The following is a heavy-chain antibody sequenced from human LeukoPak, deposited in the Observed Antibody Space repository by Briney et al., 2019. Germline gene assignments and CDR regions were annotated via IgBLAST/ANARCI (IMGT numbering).Heavy chain of an antibody. V-gene: IGHV3-48*03. D-gene: IGHD6-19*01. CDR3: ARASAGWYGGDY. Sequence: GGSLRLSCAASGFPFSSYEMNWVRQAPGKGLEWVSFISSSAGTIYYADSVKGRFTTSRDNAKNSLYLQMNSLRAEDTAVYYCARASAGWYGGDYWGQGTLVTVSS. J-gene: IGHJ4*02. CDR1: GFPFSSYE. CDR2: ISSSAGTI.